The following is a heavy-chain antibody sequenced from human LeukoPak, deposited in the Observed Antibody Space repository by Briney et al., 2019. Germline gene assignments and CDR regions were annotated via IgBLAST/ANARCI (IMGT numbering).Heavy chain of an antibody. V-gene: IGHV3-73*01. J-gene: IGHJ4*02. CDR3: TTTIYGSGKAGY. Sequence: TGGSLRLSCAASGFTFSDSATHWVRQASGKGLEWVGRIRGKSNSYAANFAASVKGRFTLSRDDSKNTAYLQMNSLRTEDTAVYYCTTTIYGSGKAGYWGQGTLVTVSS. CDR2: IRGKSNSYAA. CDR1: GFTFSDSA. D-gene: IGHD3-10*01.